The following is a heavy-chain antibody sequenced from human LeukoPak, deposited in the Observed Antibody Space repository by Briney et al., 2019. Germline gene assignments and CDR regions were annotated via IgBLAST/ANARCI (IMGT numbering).Heavy chain of an antibody. CDR3: ARDAKVYSSSWDYFDY. Sequence: VASVKVSCKASGYTFTSYGISWVRQAPGQGLEWMGWISAYNGSTNYAQKLQGRVTMTTDTSTSTAYMELRSLRSDDTAVYYCARDAKVYSSSWDYFDYWGQGTLVTVSS. CDR1: GYTFTSYG. V-gene: IGHV1-18*01. J-gene: IGHJ4*02. D-gene: IGHD6-13*01. CDR2: ISAYNGST.